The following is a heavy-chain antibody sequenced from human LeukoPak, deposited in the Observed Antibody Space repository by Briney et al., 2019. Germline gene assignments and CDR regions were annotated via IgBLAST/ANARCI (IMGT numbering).Heavy chain of an antibody. CDR3: ARMDMDAAMVTNYLDH. D-gene: IGHD5-18*01. Sequence: GASVKLSCKASGYTFTRNYMHWVRQAPGQGLEWMGVIHPSGSSTNYAQKFQGRVTMTKDTSTSTVYIELNSLRSDDTAVYYCARMDMDAAMVTNYLDHWGQGTLVTVSS. CDR1: GYTFTRNY. J-gene: IGHJ4*02. V-gene: IGHV1-46*01. CDR2: IHPSGSST.